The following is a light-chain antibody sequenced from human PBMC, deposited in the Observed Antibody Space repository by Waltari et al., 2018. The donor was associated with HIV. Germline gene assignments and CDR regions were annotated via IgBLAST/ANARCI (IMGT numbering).Light chain of an antibody. V-gene: IGLV1-47*01. CDR1: SPNIRIKN. J-gene: IGLJ3*02. Sequence: QSVLTQPPSASGTPGQRVTISCSGSSPNIRIKNVPCYQHRPGTAPKLLIFTNNQRPSWVPDRFSASKSGTSASLAISALQSDDEADYYFAAWDGSLRGGVFGGGTKLTV. CDR2: TNN. CDR3: AAWDGSLRGGV.